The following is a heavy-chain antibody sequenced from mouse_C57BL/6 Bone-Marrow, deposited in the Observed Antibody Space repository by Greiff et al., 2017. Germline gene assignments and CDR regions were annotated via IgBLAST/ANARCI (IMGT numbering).Heavy chain of an antibody. V-gene: IGHV1-50*01. CDR2: LDPSDSYT. CDR1: GYTFTSYW. D-gene: IGHD2-1*01. J-gene: IGHJ1*03. Sequence: QVQLQQPGAELVKPGASVKLSCKASGYTFTSYWMQWVKQRPGQGLEWIGELDPSDSYTNYNQKFKGKATLTVDTSSSTAYMQLSSLSSADSAVYYCASRLRNFNWYFDVWGTGTTVTVSS. CDR3: ASRLRNFNWYFDV.